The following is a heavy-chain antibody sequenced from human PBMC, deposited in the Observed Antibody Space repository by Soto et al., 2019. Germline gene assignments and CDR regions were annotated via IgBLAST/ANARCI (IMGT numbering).Heavy chain of an antibody. V-gene: IGHV3-23*01. CDR1: WCTSSDLA. CDR2: ISGSGGST. CDR3: AKDNTYYDFWSGYYGL. J-gene: IGHJ4*02. D-gene: IGHD3-3*01. Sequence: SMRHPSTVSWCTSSDLAMRRIRQAQGKGLEWVSAISGSGGSTYYADSVKGRFTISRDNSKNTLYLQMNSLRAEDTAVYYCAKDNTYYDFWSGYYGLWGQGTLVTVSS.